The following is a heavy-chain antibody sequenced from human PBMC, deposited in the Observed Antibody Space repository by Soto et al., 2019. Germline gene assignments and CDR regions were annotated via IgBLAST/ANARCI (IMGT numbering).Heavy chain of an antibody. CDR3: VRGANFDQ. Sequence: QVQLVQYGAEVKKPGASVRVSCQGSGYVFTRYDVHWVRQATGQGLEWMGWMNPDRDKRGYAQKFQGRITTSVDTSTRTVYMELSSLGSEDTAIYYCVRGANFDQWGQGTLVTVSS. CDR2: MNPDRDKR. CDR1: GYVFTRYD. V-gene: IGHV1-8*01. J-gene: IGHJ4*02.